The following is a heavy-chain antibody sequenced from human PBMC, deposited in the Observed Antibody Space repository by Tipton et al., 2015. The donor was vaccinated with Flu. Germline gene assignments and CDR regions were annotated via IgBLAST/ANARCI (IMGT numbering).Heavy chain of an antibody. CDR3: ARGGLDQTIEFDY. V-gene: IGHV4-34*01. Sequence: TLSLTCAVYGGSLSGYYWSWIRQPPGKGLEWIGEINHSGSTNYNPSLKSRVTISVDTSKNQFSLKLSSVTAADTAVYYCARGGLDQTIEFDYWGQGTLVTVSS. CDR1: GGSLSGYY. J-gene: IGHJ4*02. CDR2: INHSGST. D-gene: IGHD3/OR15-3a*01.